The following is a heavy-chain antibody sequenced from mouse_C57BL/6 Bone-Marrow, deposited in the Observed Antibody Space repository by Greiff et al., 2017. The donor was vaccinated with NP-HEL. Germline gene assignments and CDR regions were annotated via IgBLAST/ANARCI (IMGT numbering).Heavy chain of an antibody. V-gene: IGHV1-50*01. D-gene: IGHD1-1*01. CDR3: ARVPHYYVSSYYWYFDV. CDR1: GYTFTSYW. CDR2: IDPSDRST. Sequence: VQLQQPGAELVKPGASVKLSCKASGYTFTSYWMQWVKQRPGQGLEWIGEIDPSDRSTNTTHTFKGKDTLTVDTSSSTAYMQLSSLTSEDSAVYYCARVPHYYVSSYYWYFDVWGTGTTVTVSS. J-gene: IGHJ1*03.